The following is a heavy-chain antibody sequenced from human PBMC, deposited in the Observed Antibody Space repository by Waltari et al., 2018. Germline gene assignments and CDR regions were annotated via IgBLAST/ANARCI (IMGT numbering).Heavy chain of an antibody. CDR1: GFTFSDSA. CDR2: IRSKTNNYAT. V-gene: IGHV3-73*01. D-gene: IGHD2-8*01. J-gene: IGHJ4*02. CDR3: TTLYTSNGRVNF. Sequence: EVQLVESGGGLVQPGGSLRLAWAASGFTFSDSAIHWVRQASGKGLEYVGRIRSKTNNYATAYAASVEGRFTISRDDSKSMAFLQMKSLKIEDTAVYYCTTLYTSNGRVNFWGQGTLVTVSS.